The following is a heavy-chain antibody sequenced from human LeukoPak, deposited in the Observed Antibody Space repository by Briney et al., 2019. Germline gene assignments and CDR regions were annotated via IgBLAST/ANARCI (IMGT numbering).Heavy chain of an antibody. V-gene: IGHV4-30-4*01. D-gene: IGHD4-17*01. CDR2: MSKNGGT. Sequence: SSQTLSLTCTVPSDSISSGDHYWSWIRQPAWRGVEFIGYMSKNGGTYYNPPLKSRVSISIDTSKNQFCLKLTSVTAADTAVYFCAREHKSYGDYPYYFDSWGQGTLVTVSS. CDR3: AREHKSYGDYPYYFDS. CDR1: SDSISSGDHY. J-gene: IGHJ4*02.